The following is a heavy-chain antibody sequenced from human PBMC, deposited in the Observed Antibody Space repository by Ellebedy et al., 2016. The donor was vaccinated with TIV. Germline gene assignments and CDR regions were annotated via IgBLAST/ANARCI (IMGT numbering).Heavy chain of an antibody. D-gene: IGHD3-3*01. Sequence: GESLKISCAASGFTFSSYSMNWVRQAPGKGLEWVSSISSSSSYIYYADSVKGRFTISRDNAKNSLYLQMNSLRAEDTAVYYCAREFFYDFWSGYQYYMDVWGKGTTVTVSS. J-gene: IGHJ6*03. V-gene: IGHV3-21*01. CDR2: ISSSSSYI. CDR3: AREFFYDFWSGYQYYMDV. CDR1: GFTFSSYS.